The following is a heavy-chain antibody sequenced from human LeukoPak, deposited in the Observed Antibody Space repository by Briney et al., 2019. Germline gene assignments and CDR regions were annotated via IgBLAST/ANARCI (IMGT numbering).Heavy chain of an antibody. CDR3: AKDLLVAVAGPFDY. V-gene: IGHV3-23*01. CDR2: ISEIGGNT. J-gene: IGHJ4*02. D-gene: IGHD6-19*01. Sequence: GRSLRPSCPPSGFTFSSYSMNCVRQPPGRWMGWVSSISEIGGNTYYADSVTGRFPSSRDNSKDTLYLQMNRLRAEDTAVYYCAKDLLVAVAGPFDYWGQGTLVTVSS. CDR1: GFTFSSYS.